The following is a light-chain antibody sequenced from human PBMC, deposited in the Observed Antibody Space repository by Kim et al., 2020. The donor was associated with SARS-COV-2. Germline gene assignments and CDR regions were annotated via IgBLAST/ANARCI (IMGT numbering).Light chain of an antibody. CDR1: QGIRGD. V-gene: IGKV1-6*01. CDR2: AAS. Sequence: IQMTQSPSSLSASVGDRVTITCRASQGIRGDLAWYQQKSGKAPTLLIYAASTLHSGIPSRFSGSGSGLDFTLTISSLQPEDFATYYCLQNYNYPRTFGQGTKVDIK. CDR3: LQNYNYPRT. J-gene: IGKJ1*01.